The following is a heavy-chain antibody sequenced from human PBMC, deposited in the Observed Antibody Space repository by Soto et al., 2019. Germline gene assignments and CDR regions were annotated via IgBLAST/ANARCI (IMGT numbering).Heavy chain of an antibody. CDR2: INTDGSTT. V-gene: IGHV3-74*03. CDR3: ARGIYLKYGLDV. D-gene: IGHD3-16*02. CDR1: EFTFNNYW. Sequence: EVQLVESGGGLVQPGGSLRLSCAASEFTFNNYWMHWVRQGPGKGLEWVSRINTDGSTTTYADSVMGRFTISRDNADNTVYLQRNRLRAEDTAVYYCARGIYLKYGLDVWGQGATVTVSS. J-gene: IGHJ6*02.